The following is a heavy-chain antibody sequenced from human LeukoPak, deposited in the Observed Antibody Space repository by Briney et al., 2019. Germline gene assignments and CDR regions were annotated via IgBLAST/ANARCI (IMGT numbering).Heavy chain of an antibody. CDR3: AREKYYDSSGTI. V-gene: IGHV4-59*01. D-gene: IGHD3-22*01. CDR1: GGSISSYY. Sequence: SETLSLTCTVSGGSISSYYWSWIRQPPGKGLEWIGYIYYSGSTNYNPSLKSRVTISVDTSKNQSSLKLSSVTAADTAMYYCAREKYYDSSGTIWGQGTLVTVSS. CDR2: IYYSGST. J-gene: IGHJ4*02.